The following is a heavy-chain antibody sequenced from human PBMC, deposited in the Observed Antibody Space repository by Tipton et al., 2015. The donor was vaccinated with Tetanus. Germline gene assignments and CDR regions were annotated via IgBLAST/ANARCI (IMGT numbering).Heavy chain of an antibody. CDR3: ARAEYSSGWFSTDRDYYYGMDV. CDR1: GGPVSSGSYY. Sequence: LRLSCTVSGGPVSSGSYYWSWIRQPPGKGLEWIGYIYYSGSTNCNPSLKSRVTISVDTSKNQFSLKLSSVTAADTAVYYCARAEYSSGWFSTDRDYYYGMDVWGQGTTVTVSS. V-gene: IGHV4-61*01. D-gene: IGHD6-19*01. CDR2: IYYSGST. J-gene: IGHJ6*02.